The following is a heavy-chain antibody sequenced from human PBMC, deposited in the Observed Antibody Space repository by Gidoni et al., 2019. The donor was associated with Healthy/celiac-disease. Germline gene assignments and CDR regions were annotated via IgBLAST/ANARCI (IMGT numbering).Heavy chain of an antibody. D-gene: IGHD1-1*01. Sequence: QVQLVESGGGVVQPGGSLRLSCAASGFTFSSYGMHWVRQAPGKGLEWVAFIRYDGSNKYYADSVKGRFTISRDNSKNTLYLQMNSLRAEDTAVYYCAKETGTTYWSAFDIWGQGTMVTVSS. J-gene: IGHJ3*02. CDR2: IRYDGSNK. CDR3: AKETGTTYWSAFDI. CDR1: GFTFSSYG. V-gene: IGHV3-30*02.